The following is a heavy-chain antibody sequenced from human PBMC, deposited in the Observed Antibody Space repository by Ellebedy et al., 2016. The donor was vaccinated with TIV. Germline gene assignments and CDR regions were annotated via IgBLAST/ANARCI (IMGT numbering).Heavy chain of an antibody. Sequence: AASVKVSCKASGYTFTGYYMHWVRPAPGQGLEGLGWINPNNGGTKYVEKFQGRVTMTRETSISTAYMELSSLTSEDTAVYYCARNPSHTGYFDPWGQGTPVTVSS. CDR2: INPNNGGT. V-gene: IGHV1-2*02. D-gene: IGHD5-12*01. CDR3: ARNPSHTGYFDP. J-gene: IGHJ5*02. CDR1: GYTFTGYY.